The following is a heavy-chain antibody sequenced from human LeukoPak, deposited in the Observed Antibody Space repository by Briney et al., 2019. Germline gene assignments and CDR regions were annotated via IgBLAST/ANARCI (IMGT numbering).Heavy chain of an antibody. CDR1: GGTFSSYA. V-gene: IGHV1-69*13. D-gene: IGHD2-2*01. J-gene: IGHJ4*02. CDR3: SRNPCYCSSTRCYLYY. Sequence: GASVELSCKASGGTFSSYAISWVRQAPGQGLEWMGGIIPIFGTTNYAQKFQGRVTITADESTSTPYIQLSSLGSEATAVYYLSRNPCYCSSTRCYLYYWGQGTLVNGSS. CDR2: IIPIFGTT.